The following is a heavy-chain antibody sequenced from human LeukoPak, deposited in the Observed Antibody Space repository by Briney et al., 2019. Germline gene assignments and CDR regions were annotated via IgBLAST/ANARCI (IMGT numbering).Heavy chain of an antibody. J-gene: IGHJ4*02. CDR2: ISHSGST. Sequence: SETLSLTCAVSGYSISSGYYWGWIRQPPGKGLDWIGSISHSGSTYYNPSLRSRVTISIDTSKNQFSLRLNSVTATDTAVYYCASGQGPADYWGQGTLVTVSS. V-gene: IGHV4-38-2*01. CDR1: GYSISSGYY. CDR3: ASGQGPADY.